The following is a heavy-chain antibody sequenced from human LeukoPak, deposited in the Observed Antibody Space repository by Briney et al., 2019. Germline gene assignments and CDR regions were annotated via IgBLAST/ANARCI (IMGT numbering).Heavy chain of an antibody. CDR3: AKEGVGGFYYDSSGYYYFDY. Sequence: GSTYYADSVKGRFTISRDNSKNTLYLQMNSLRAEDTAVYYCAKEGVGGFYYDSSGYYYFDYWGQGTLVTVSS. J-gene: IGHJ4*02. D-gene: IGHD3-22*01. CDR2: GST. V-gene: IGHV3-23*01.